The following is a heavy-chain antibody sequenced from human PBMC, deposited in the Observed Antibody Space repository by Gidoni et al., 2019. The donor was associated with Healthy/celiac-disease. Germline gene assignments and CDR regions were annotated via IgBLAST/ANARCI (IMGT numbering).Heavy chain of an antibody. Sequence: IPLKESAPPLVKPTQTLSLTCTFSGFSLSTSRVGVGWIRQPPGKALEWLAVMSWDDYKRYSPSLKSRLNITKDTSKNKVVLTMTKMDAVDTATYYCALSGYYGSVSYRPTDFDYWGQGTLVTVSS. D-gene: IGHD3-10*01. CDR2: MSWDDYK. CDR1: GFSLSTSRVG. CDR3: ALSGYYGSVSYRPTDFDY. V-gene: IGHV2-5*02. J-gene: IGHJ4*02.